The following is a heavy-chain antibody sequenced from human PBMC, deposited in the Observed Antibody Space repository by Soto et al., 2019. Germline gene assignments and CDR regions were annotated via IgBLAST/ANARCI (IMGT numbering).Heavy chain of an antibody. Sequence: EVQLLESGGGLVQPGESLKISCAVSGFTFSSYAMSWVGQAPGKGLEWVSGISGTGRVTNYAESVKGRFTISRDNPKNTLSLEMKSLRAEDTAVYYCAKDVHYDIVTGIEYFDHWGQGTLVTVSS. D-gene: IGHD3-9*01. V-gene: IGHV3-23*01. CDR2: ISGTGRVT. CDR3: AKDVHYDIVTGIEYFDH. CDR1: GFTFSSYA. J-gene: IGHJ1*01.